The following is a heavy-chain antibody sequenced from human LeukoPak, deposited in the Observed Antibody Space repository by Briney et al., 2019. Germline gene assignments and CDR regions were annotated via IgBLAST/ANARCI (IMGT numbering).Heavy chain of an antibody. V-gene: IGHV3-48*01. Sequence: PGGSLRLSCVASGFSFNSYSMNWVRQAPGKGLEWISYTSTADSTIFYADSVKGRFTVSSDFAKKSQYLQMHSLGVEDTAIYYCATATTWGLPRFDYWGQGDLVTVSS. CDR2: TSTADSTI. J-gene: IGHJ4*02. CDR1: GFSFNSYS. CDR3: ATATTWGLPRFDY. D-gene: IGHD1-1*01.